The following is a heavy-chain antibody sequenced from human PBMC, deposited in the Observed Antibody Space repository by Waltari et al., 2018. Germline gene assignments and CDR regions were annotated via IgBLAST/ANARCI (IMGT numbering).Heavy chain of an antibody. CDR3: ARVLRFLEWSHFYMDV. J-gene: IGHJ6*03. CDR2: NDYRGST. D-gene: IGHD3-3*01. V-gene: IGHV4-31*03. Sequence: QVQLQESGPGLVKPSQTLSLTCTVSGGSISSGGYYWSWIRQHPGKGLEWIGYNDYRGSTYYSPSLKSRFTIAVDTTKNQFALKLSSVTAADTAVYYCARVLRFLEWSHFYMDVWGKGTTVTVSS. CDR1: GGSISSGGYY.